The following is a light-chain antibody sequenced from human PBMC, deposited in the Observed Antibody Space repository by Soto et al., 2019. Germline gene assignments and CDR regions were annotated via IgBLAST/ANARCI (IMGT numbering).Light chain of an antibody. V-gene: IGKV3-15*01. CDR2: GAS. CDR1: QSVSSN. J-gene: IGKJ3*01. Sequence: EILMTQSPATLSVSPGERATLSCRASQSVSSNLVWYQQKPGQAPRLLIYGASTRATGIPARFSGSGSGTESTITINSLQSEDLADYFCQQYNNWLTFGPGTKVDIK. CDR3: QQYNNWLT.